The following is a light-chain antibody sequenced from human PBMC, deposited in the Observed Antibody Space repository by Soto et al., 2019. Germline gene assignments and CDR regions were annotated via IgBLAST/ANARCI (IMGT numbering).Light chain of an antibody. CDR1: SSSIGAGYE. Sequence: QSVLTQPPSVSGAPGQRVTISCSGTSSSIGAGYEVHWYHQLPGTAPKLVVSGNGNRPSGVPDRLSASKSGTSASLAITGLQAEDEADYYCQSYDRRLSGYVFGTGTKVTVL. CDR3: QSYDRRLSGYV. CDR2: GNG. V-gene: IGLV1-40*01. J-gene: IGLJ1*01.